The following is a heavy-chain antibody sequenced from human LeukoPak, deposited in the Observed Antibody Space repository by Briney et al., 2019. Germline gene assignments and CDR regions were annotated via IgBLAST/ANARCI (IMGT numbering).Heavy chain of an antibody. Sequence: ASVRVSCKASGYTFTGYYMHWVRQAPGQGLEWMGWINPNSGGTNYAQKFQGRVTMTRDTSISTAYMELSRLRSDDTAVYYCARDPPYYYDSSGYYPPSFDYWGQGTLVTVSS. CDR2: INPNSGGT. D-gene: IGHD3-22*01. CDR1: GYTFTGYY. V-gene: IGHV1-2*02. J-gene: IGHJ4*02. CDR3: ARDPPYYYDSSGYYPPSFDY.